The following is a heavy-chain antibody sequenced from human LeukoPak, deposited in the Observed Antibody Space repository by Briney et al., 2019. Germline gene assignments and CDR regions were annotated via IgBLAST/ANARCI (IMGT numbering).Heavy chain of an antibody. CDR3: ARVANGDYAVYCFDY. J-gene: IGHJ4*02. D-gene: IGHD4-17*01. CDR2: INPNSGGT. Sequence: ASVKVSCKASGYTFTGYYMHWVRQAPGQGLEWMGWINPNSGGTNYAQKFQGRVTMTRDTSISTAYMELSGLRSDDTAVYYCARVANGDYAVYCFDYWGQGTLVTVSS. V-gene: IGHV1-2*02. CDR1: GYTFTGYY.